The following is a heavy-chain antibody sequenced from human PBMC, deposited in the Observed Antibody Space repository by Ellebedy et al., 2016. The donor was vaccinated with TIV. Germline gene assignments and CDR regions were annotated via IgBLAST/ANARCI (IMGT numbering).Heavy chain of an antibody. CDR3: AKAPIETCRGVICYPFDN. CDR2: ISGSDGST. CDR1: GFTFSSYA. V-gene: IGHV3-23*01. Sequence: GESLKISCAASGFTFSSYAMSWVRQAPGKGLEWVSAISGSDGSTSYADSVKGRFTISRDNSKNTLYLQMNSLRAEDTAVYSCAKAPIETCRGVICYPFDNWGLGTLVTVSS. J-gene: IGHJ4*02. D-gene: IGHD2-15*01.